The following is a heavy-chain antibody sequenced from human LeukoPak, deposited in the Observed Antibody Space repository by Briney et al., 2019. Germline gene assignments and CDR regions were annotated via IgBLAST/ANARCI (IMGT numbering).Heavy chain of an antibody. J-gene: IGHJ2*01. CDR3: ARGSWGSGWYLLWYFDL. V-gene: IGHV4-34*01. CDR1: GGSFSGYY. Sequence: PSETLSLTCAVYGGSFSGYYWSWIRQPPGKGLEWIGEINHSGSTNYNPSLKSRVTISVDTSKNQFSLKLSSVTAADTAVYYCARGSWGSGWYLLWYFDLWGRGTLVTVSS. CDR2: INHSGST. D-gene: IGHD6-19*01.